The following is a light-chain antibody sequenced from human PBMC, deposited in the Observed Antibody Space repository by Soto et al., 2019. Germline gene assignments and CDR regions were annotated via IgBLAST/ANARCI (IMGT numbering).Light chain of an antibody. J-gene: IGKJ2*01. CDR2: DAS. V-gene: IGKV3-11*01. CDR1: RTVFNF. Sequence: EIALTQSPATLSLSPGERATLSCRANRTVFNFLIWYQQKPGQAPRLLIYDASNRATDIPARFSGTGSGTDFRLTISILEPEDFALDFCQQRAIWPYTFGPGTKLEIK. CDR3: QQRAIWPYT.